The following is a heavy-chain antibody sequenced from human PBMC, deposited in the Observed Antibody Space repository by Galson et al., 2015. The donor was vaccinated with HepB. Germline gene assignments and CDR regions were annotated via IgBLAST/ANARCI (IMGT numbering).Heavy chain of an antibody. D-gene: IGHD6-19*01. V-gene: IGHV1-3*01. Sequence: SVKVSCKASGYTFTSYAMHWVRQAPGQRLEWMGWINAGNGNTEYSQKFQGRVTITRDTSASTAYMELSSLRSEDTAVYYCASPYSSGWDFRAFDIWGQGTMVTVSS. CDR2: INAGNGNT. CDR3: ASPYSSGWDFRAFDI. CDR1: GYTFTSYA. J-gene: IGHJ3*02.